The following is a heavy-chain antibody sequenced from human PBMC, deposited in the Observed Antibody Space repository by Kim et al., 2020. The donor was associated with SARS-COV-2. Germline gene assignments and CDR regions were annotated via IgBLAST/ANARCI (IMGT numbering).Heavy chain of an antibody. J-gene: IGHJ4*02. CDR1: GYSFTSYW. Sequence: GESLKISCKGSGYSFTSYWIGWVRQMPGKGLEWMGIIYPGDSDTRYSPSSQGQVTISADKSISTAYLQWSSLKASDTAMYYCARQGSYYDFWSGYYNDYWCQGTLVTVSS. CDR2: IYPGDSDT. D-gene: IGHD3-3*01. CDR3: ARQGSYYDFWSGYYNDY. V-gene: IGHV5-51*01.